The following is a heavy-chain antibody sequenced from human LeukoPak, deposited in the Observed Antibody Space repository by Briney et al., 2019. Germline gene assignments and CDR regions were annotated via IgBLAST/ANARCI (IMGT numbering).Heavy chain of an antibody. CDR2: INQDGSVK. V-gene: IGHV3-7*04. D-gene: IGHD3-10*01. CDR1: GFTFSSYW. J-gene: IGHJ4*02. CDR3: ARDYSATGSFDY. Sequence: GGSLRLSCAASGFTFSSYWMNWVRQAPGKGLEWVANINQDGSVKYYVDSVKGRFTTSRDNAKNSLYLQMNSLRADDTAVYYCARDYSATGSFDYWGQGTLVTVSS.